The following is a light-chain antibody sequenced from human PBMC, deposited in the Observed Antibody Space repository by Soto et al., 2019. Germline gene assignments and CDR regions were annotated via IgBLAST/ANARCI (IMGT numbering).Light chain of an antibody. Sequence: EIVLTQSPDTLSLSPGERATLSCRASQSISSRYLAWYQQQPGQAPRLLIYGASSRATGIPDRFSGSGSGTDFTLTISRLEPEDFAVYYCQQYGGSPPLTFGGGTKVEIK. CDR2: GAS. CDR3: QQYGGSPPLT. CDR1: QSISSRY. V-gene: IGKV3-20*01. J-gene: IGKJ4*01.